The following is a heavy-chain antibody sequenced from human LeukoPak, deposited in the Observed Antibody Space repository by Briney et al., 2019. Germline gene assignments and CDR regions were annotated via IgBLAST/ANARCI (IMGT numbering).Heavy chain of an antibody. Sequence: SETLSLTCTVSGGSISGYYWSWIRQPPGKGLEWIGYIYYSGSTNYNPSLKSRVTISVDTSKNQFSLKLSSVTAADTAVYYCARGGYSYGPYHYYYGMDVWGQGTTVAVSS. CDR2: IYYSGST. CDR3: ARGGYSYGPYHYYYGMDV. D-gene: IGHD5-18*01. V-gene: IGHV4-59*01. J-gene: IGHJ6*02. CDR1: GGSISGYY.